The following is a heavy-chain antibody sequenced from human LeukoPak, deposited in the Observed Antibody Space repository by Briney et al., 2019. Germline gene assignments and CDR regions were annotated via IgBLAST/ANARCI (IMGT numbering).Heavy chain of an antibody. CDR3: ARGRSRPEYYFDF. CDR2: IYTSRST. CDR1: CGSTSSYY. Sequence: SETPPLTCTAACGSTSSYYCSWFSQHPPGRLEGIGYIYTSRSTNYNPSLKSRVTISVDTSKNQFSLKLSSVTAADTAVYYCARGRSRPEYYFDFWGQGTLVTVSS. V-gene: IGHV4-4*09. J-gene: IGHJ4*02.